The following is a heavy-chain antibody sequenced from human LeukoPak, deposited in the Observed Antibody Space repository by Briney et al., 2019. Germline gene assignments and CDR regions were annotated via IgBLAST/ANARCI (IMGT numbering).Heavy chain of an antibody. J-gene: IGHJ6*02. V-gene: IGHV4-34*01. Sequence: SETLSLTCAVYGGSFSGYYWSWIRQPPGKGLEWIGEINHSGSTNYNPSLKSRVTISVDTSKNQFSLKLSSVTAADTAVYYCARGRYSSSSFPIYFGYYGMDVWGQGTTVTVS. D-gene: IGHD6-6*01. CDR1: GGSFSGYY. CDR3: ARGRYSSSSFPIYFGYYGMDV. CDR2: INHSGST.